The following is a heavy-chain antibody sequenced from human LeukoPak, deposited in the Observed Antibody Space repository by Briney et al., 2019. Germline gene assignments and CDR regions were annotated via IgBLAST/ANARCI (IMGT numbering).Heavy chain of an antibody. D-gene: IGHD1-26*01. V-gene: IGHV1-69*06. CDR1: GGTFSIYA. CDR2: IIPSSGTA. J-gene: IGHJ3*02. CDR3: ARDWIVGATISRQHAFDI. Sequence: ASVKISFKASGGTFSIYAISWVRQGPGQGLELMGGIIPSSGTANYSQKFQGRVTITPDKSTSTAYMELSSLRSEDTAVYYCARDWIVGATISRQHAFDIWGQGTMVTVSS.